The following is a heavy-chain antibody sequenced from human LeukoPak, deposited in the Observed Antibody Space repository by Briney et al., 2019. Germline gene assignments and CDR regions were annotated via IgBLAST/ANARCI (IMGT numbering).Heavy chain of an antibody. V-gene: IGHV3-48*04. CDR1: GFTFSSYS. J-gene: IGHJ4*02. CDR2: ISSSSTTI. D-gene: IGHD5-24*01. CDR3: ARGMRRDGYNSLDY. Sequence: GGSLRLSCAASGFTFSSYSMMWVRQAPGKGLEWVSYISSSSTTIHYADSVKGRFTISRDNAKTSLYLQMNSLRAEDTAVYYCARGMRRDGYNSLDYWGQGTLVTVSS.